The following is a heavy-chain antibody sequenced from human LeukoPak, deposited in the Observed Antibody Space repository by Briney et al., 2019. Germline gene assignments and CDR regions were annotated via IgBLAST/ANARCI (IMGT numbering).Heavy chain of an antibody. CDR2: FDPEDGET. Sequence: ASVKVSCKVSGYTLTELSMHWVRQAPGRGLEWMGGFDPEDGETIYAQKFQGRVTMTEDTSTDTAYMELSSLRSEDTAVYYCATVGYCSSTSYYTGIFYYYYGMDVWGQGTTVTVSS. CDR3: ATVGYCSSTSYYTGIFYYYYGMDV. CDR1: GYTLTELS. J-gene: IGHJ6*02. D-gene: IGHD2-2*02. V-gene: IGHV1-24*01.